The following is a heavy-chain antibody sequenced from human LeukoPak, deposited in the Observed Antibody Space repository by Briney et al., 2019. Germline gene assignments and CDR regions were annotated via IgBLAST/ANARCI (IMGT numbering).Heavy chain of an antibody. V-gene: IGHV1-69*04. Sequence: VASVNVSCKASGGTFSSYAISGVPQAPGQGLEWMGRIIPILGIANYAQKFQGRLTITADKSTSTAYMELSSMSSEDTAVHYCARVSDGDTPRGLSTGYYYYGMDVWGQGTTVTVSS. D-gene: IGHD5-24*01. CDR2: IIPILGIA. J-gene: IGHJ6*02. CDR1: GGTFSSYA. CDR3: ARVSDGDTPRGLSTGYYYYGMDV.